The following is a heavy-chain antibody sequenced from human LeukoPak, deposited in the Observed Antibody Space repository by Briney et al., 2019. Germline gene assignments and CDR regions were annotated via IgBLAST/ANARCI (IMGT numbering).Heavy chain of an antibody. D-gene: IGHD3-22*01. J-gene: IGHJ3*02. V-gene: IGHV4-59*01. CDR3: ARSSYYYDSSGYYYDAFDI. Sequence: SETLSLTCTVPGGSISSYYWSWIRQPPGKGLEWIGYIYYSGSTNYNPSLKSRVTISVDTSKNQFSLKLSSVTAADTAVYYCARSSYYYDSSGYYYDAFDIWGQGTMVTVSS. CDR2: IYYSGST. CDR1: GGSISSYY.